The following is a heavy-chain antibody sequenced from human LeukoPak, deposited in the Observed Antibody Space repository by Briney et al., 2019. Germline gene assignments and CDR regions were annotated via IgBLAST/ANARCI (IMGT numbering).Heavy chain of an antibody. CDR2: ISGSGGST. D-gene: IGHD3-22*01. CDR3: AKDTGRTNYYDGY. CDR1: RFTFSSYA. J-gene: IGHJ3*01. V-gene: IGHV3-23*01. Sequence: GGSLRLSCAASRFTFSSYAMSWVRQAPGKGLEWVSAISGSGGSTYYADSVKGRFTISRDNSKNTLYLQMNSLRAEDTAVYYCAKDTGRTNYYDGYWGQGTMVTVSS.